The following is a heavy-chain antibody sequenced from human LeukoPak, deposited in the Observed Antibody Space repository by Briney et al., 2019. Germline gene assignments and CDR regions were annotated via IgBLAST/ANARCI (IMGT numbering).Heavy chain of an antibody. Sequence: ASVKVSCKASGYIFSDCYMHWVRQAPGQGLEWMGWINPKSGGTNYGQKFQGRVTMTRDTSISTAYMELTRLTSDDTAVYYCAREEMDSNSFDCWGQGTLVTVSS. CDR2: INPKSGGT. CDR3: AREEMDSNSFDC. CDR1: GYIFSDCY. J-gene: IGHJ4*02. V-gene: IGHV1-2*02. D-gene: IGHD5-24*01.